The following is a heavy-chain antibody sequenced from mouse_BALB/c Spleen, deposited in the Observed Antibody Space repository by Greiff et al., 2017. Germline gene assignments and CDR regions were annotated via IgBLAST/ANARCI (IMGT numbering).Heavy chain of an antibody. V-gene: IGHV3-6*02. Sequence: DVQLQESGPGLVKPSQSLSLTCSVTGYSFTSGYYWNWIRQFPGNKLEWMGYISYDGSNNYNPSLKNRISITRDTSKNQFFLKLNSVTTEDTATYYCARASRQLGPSFAYWGQGTLVTVSA. CDR1: GYSFTSGYY. J-gene: IGHJ3*01. CDR3: ARASRQLGPSFAY. D-gene: IGHD3-2*01. CDR2: ISYDGSN.